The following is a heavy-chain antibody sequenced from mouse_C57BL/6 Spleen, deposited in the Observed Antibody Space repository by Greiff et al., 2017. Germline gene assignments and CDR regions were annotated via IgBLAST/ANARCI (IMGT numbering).Heavy chain of an antibody. D-gene: IGHD1-1*01. CDR3: ARALRYYFDY. CDR1: GYTFTSYW. V-gene: IGHV1-69*01. CDR2: IDPSDSYT. Sequence: VQLQQPGAELVMPGASVKLSCKASGYTFTSYWMHWVKQRPGQGLEWIGEIDPSDSYTNYNQKFKGKSTLTVDKSSSTAYMQLSSLTSEDSAVYYCARALRYYFDYWSQGTTLTVSS. J-gene: IGHJ2*01.